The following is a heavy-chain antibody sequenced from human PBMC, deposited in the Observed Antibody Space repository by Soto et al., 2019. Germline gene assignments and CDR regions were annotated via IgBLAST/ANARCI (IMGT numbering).Heavy chain of an antibody. CDR3: ARDQGYSYGYTQRGYYYGMDV. Sequence: SETLSLTCTVSGGSISSYYWSLIRQPPGKGLECIWYIYYSGSTNYNPSLKSQVTISVDKSKNQFSLKLSSVTAADTAVYYCARDQGYSYGYTQRGYYYGMDVWGQGTTVTVSS. V-gene: IGHV4-59*01. CDR2: IYYSGST. CDR1: GGSISSYY. D-gene: IGHD5-18*01. J-gene: IGHJ6*02.